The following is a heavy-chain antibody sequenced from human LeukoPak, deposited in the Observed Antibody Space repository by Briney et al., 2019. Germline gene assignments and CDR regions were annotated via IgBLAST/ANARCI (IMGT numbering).Heavy chain of an antibody. Sequence: GGSLRLSCAASGFTFSSYAMSWVRQAPGKGLEWVSSIIGSGGSTYYADSVRGRFTISRDNSKNTLYLEMNSLRAEDTAVYYCAKVRPSGSYYFDYWGQGTLVTVSS. J-gene: IGHJ4*02. CDR3: AKVRPSGSYYFDY. D-gene: IGHD3-10*01. CDR2: IIGSGGST. V-gene: IGHV3-23*01. CDR1: GFTFSSYA.